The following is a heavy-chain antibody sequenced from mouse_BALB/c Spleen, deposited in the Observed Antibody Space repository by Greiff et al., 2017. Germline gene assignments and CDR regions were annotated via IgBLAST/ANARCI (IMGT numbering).Heavy chain of an antibody. CDR1: GYTFTSDW. D-gene: IGHD1-1*01. CDR3: TRGYGSLRAWFAY. CDR2: IYPGSGST. J-gene: IGHJ3*01. Sequence: LKQPGSELVRPGASVKLSCKASGYTFTSDWMHWVKQRPGQGLEWIGNIYPGSGSTNYDEKFKSKATLTVDTSSSTAYMQLSSLTSEDSAVYYCTRGYGSLRAWFAYWGQGTLVTVSA. V-gene: IGHV1S22*01.